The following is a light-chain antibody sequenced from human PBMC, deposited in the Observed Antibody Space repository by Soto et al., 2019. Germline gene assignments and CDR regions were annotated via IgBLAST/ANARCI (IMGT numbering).Light chain of an antibody. Sequence: DIQMTQSPSSLSASVGDRVTITCRASQDIANYLAWYQQKPGKVPKLLIYGAITLQSGVPSRFSGSGSGTDFTPTISRLQPEDVGPCYCQTYSTAPRTFGQGTKV. V-gene: IGKV1-27*01. CDR1: QDIANY. J-gene: IGKJ1*01. CDR2: GAI. CDR3: QTYSTAPRT.